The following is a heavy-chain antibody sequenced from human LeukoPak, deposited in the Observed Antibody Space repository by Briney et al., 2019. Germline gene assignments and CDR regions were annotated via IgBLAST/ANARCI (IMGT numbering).Heavy chain of an antibody. D-gene: IGHD5-24*01. CDR3: ARFRRRVVATRTGYYYMDV. CDR2: IIPIFGTA. J-gene: IGHJ6*03. CDR1: GGTFSSYA. V-gene: IGHV1-69*06. Sequence: GASVKVSCKASGGTFSSYAISWVRQAPGQGLEWIGGIIPIFGTANYAQKFQGRVTITADKSTSTAYMELRSLRAEDTAVYYCARFRRRVVATRTGYYYMDVWGKGTTVTISS.